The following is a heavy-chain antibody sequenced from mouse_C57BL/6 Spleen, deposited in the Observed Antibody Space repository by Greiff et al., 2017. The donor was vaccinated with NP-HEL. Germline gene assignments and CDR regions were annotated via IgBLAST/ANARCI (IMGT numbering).Heavy chain of an antibody. J-gene: IGHJ1*03. CDR1: GYTFTSYW. Sequence: VQLQQSGAELAKPGASVKLSCKASGYTFTSYWMHWVKQRPGQGLEWIGYINPSSGYNKYNQKFKDKATLTADKSYSTACMQLSSLTYEDSAVYYWATPGGIYGNDWYFDVWGTGTTVTVSS. D-gene: IGHD2-1*01. V-gene: IGHV1-7*01. CDR3: ATPGGIYGNDWYFDV. CDR2: INPSSGYN.